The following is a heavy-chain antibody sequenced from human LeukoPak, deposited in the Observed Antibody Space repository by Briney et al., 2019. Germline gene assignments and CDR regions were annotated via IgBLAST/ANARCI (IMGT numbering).Heavy chain of an antibody. D-gene: IGHD1-1*01. J-gene: IGHJ4*02. CDR3: ARGGELEHASIIDS. CDR1: GGSINSYY. V-gene: IGHV4-59*01. CDR2: IYYSGST. Sequence: ASETLSLTCTVSGGSINSYYWSWIRQPPGKGLEWIGYIYYSGSTNCNPSLKSRVTISVDTSKNQFSLKLSSVTAADTAMYYCARGGELEHASIIDSWGQGTLVTVSS.